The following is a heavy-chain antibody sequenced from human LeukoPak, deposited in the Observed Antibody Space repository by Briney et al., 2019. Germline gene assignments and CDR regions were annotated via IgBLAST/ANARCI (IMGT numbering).Heavy chain of an antibody. CDR2: ISYDGSNK. V-gene: IGHV3-30*03. Sequence: GRSLRLSCAASGFTFSSYGMHWVRQAPGKGLEWVAVISYDGSNKYYADSVKGRFTISRDNSKNTLYLQMNSLRAEDTAVYYCASGVTTIYWGQGTLVTVSS. D-gene: IGHD5-12*01. CDR3: ASGVTTIY. CDR1: GFTFSSYG. J-gene: IGHJ4*02.